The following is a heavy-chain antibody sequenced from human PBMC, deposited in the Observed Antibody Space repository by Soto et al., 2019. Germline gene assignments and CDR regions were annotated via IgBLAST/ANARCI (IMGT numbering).Heavy chain of an antibody. D-gene: IGHD1-7*01. J-gene: IGHJ4*02. CDR1: KFISSTYA. CDR2: ISSDGNKK. CDR3: TRDLGTRPQLALILDK. V-gene: IGHV3-30-3*01. Sequence: GGSLRLSCAASKFISSTYAMHWVRQAPGKGLEWVPVISSDGNKKYYADSLKGRFTISRDNSENTLYLQMKTLRVEDTAFYSCTRDLGTRPQLALILDKWCQGTPVDVFS.